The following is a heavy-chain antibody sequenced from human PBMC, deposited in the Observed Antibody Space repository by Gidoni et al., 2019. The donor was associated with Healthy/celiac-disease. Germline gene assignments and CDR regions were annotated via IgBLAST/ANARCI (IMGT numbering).Heavy chain of an antibody. CDR1: GFPFSSYS. D-gene: IGHD1-26*01. Sequence: EVQLVESGGGLVKPGGSLRLSWHDSGFPFSSYSMNWVRQAPGTGLEWVSSISSSSSYIYYADSVKGRFTISRDNAKNSLYLQMNSLRAEDTAVYYCARGGDSGSYVGYFQHWGQGTLVTVSS. J-gene: IGHJ1*01. V-gene: IGHV3-21*01. CDR2: ISSSSSYI. CDR3: ARGGDSGSYVGYFQH.